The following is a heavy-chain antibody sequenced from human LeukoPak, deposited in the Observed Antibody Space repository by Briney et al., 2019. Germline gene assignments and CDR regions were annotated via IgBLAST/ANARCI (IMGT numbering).Heavy chain of an antibody. CDR2: ISSSSSYI. V-gene: IGHV3-21*01. J-gene: IGHJ1*01. CDR1: GFTFSNAW. Sequence: SPGGSLRLSCAASGFTFSNAWMSWVRQAPGKGLEWVSSISSSSSYIYYADSVKGRFTISRDNAKNSLYLQMNSLRAGDTAAYYCAFGGATKSAEYFQHWGQGTLVTVSS. CDR3: AFGGATKSAEYFQH. D-gene: IGHD1-26*01.